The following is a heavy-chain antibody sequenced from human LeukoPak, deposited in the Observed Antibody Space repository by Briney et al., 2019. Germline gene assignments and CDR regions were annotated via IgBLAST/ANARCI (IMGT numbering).Heavy chain of an antibody. J-gene: IGHJ6*02. D-gene: IGHD4-4*01. CDR3: ARDLMTTVTSYGMDV. CDR2: INPSGGST. CDR1: GYTFTSYY. Sequence: GASVKVSCKASGYTFTSYYMHWVRQAPGQGLEWMGIINPSGGSTSYAQKFQGRVTMTRDTSTSTVYMELSSLRSEDTAVYYCARDLMTTVTSYGMDVWGQGTTVTVSS. V-gene: IGHV1-46*01.